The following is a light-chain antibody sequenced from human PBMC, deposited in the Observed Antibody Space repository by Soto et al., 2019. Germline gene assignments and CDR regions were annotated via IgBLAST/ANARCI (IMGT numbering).Light chain of an antibody. CDR3: QQYNNWPPFT. V-gene: IGKV3-15*01. CDR1: QSVSSN. Sequence: EIVMTQSPATLSVSPGERATLSCRASQSVSSNLAWYQQKPGQAPRLLIYGASTRATGIPARFSGSGSGTEFTLTISSLQSEDFAVYYCQQYNNWPPFTFGPGTKVAI. CDR2: GAS. J-gene: IGKJ3*01.